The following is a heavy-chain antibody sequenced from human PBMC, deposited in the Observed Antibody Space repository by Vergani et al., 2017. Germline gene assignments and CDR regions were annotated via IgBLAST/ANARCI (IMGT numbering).Heavy chain of an antibody. J-gene: IGHJ5*02. V-gene: IGHV3-30*02. CDR3: AKSAFAAAVINWFDP. CDR2: IRYDGSNK. CDR1: GFTFSSYG. Sequence: QVQLVESGGGVVQPGGSLRLSCAASGFTFSSYGMHWVRQAPGKGLGWVAFIRYDGSNKYYADSVKGRFTISRDNSKNTLYLQMNSLRAEDTAVYYCAKSAFAAAVINWFDPWGQGTLVTVSS. D-gene: IGHD6-13*01.